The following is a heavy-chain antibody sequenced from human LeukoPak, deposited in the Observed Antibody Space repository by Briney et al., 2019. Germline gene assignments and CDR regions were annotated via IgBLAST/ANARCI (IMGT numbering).Heavy chain of an antibody. CDR1: GFTFSSYA. Sequence: HPGGSLRLSCAASGFTFSSYAMSWVRQAPGKGLEWVANINLDGSQKYYVDSLKGRFTISRDNAKNSLYLQMNSLRAEDTAVYYCARDVDYANPRHDYWGQGTLVTVSS. CDR2: INLDGSQK. J-gene: IGHJ4*02. D-gene: IGHD4/OR15-4a*01. V-gene: IGHV3-7*01. CDR3: ARDVDYANPRHDY.